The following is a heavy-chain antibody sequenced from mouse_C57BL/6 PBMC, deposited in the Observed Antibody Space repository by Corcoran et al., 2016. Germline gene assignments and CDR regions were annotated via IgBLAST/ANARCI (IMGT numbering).Heavy chain of an antibody. Sequence: QIQLVQSGPELKKPGETVKISCKASGYTFTTYGMSWVKQAPGKGLKWMGWINTYSGVPTYADDFKGRFAFSLETSASTAYLQINNLKNEDTATYFCARNPTNDYSYAMDYWGQGTSVTVSS. V-gene: IGHV9-3*01. J-gene: IGHJ4*01. CDR1: GYTFTTYG. CDR3: ARNPTNDYSYAMDY. CDR2: INTYSGVP. D-gene: IGHD2-4*01.